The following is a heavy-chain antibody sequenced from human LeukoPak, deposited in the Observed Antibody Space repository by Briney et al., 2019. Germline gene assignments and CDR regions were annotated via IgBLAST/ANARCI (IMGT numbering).Heavy chain of an antibody. V-gene: IGHV1-18*01. CDR2: ISPYNGNR. Sequence: ASVKVSCKASGYTFTAYGISWVRHAPGQGLEWMGWISPYNGNRNYAQKLQGRVTMTTDTSTSTAYMELRSLRSDDTAVYYCARDQSYYDILTGYLFDPWGQGTLVTVSS. J-gene: IGHJ5*02. CDR1: GYTFTAYG. CDR3: ARDQSYYDILTGYLFDP. D-gene: IGHD3-9*01.